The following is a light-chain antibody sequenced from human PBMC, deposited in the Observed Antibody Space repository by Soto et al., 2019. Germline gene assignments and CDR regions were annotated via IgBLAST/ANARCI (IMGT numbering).Light chain of an antibody. J-gene: IGKJ5*01. CDR2: DAS. Sequence: IVLTQSPGARSLSQVGGGTRSCIASQSVSSYLAWYQQKPGQAPRLLIYDASNRATGIPPRFSGSGSGTDFTLPISSLQPEDFAVSYCQQRSNWPPITCGQGTRREIK. V-gene: IGKV3-11*01. CDR3: QQRSNWPPIT. CDR1: QSVSSY.